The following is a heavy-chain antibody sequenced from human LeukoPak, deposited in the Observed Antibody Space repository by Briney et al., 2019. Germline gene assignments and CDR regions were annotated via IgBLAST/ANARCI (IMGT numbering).Heavy chain of an antibody. Sequence: ASVKVSCKASGYTFTSYDINWERQAPGQGLEWMGWISAYNGNTNYAQKLQGRVTMTTDTSTSTAYMELRSLRSDDTAVYYCARSASPFDSLLSQLYYFDYWGQGTLVTVSS. D-gene: IGHD3-9*01. J-gene: IGHJ4*02. CDR3: ARSASPFDSLLSQLYYFDY. CDR1: GYTFTSYD. CDR2: ISAYNGNT. V-gene: IGHV1-18*01.